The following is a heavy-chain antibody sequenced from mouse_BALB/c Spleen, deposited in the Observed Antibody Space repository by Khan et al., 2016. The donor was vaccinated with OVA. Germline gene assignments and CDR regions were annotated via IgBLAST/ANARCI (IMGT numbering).Heavy chain of an antibody. CDR2: ISYSGST. D-gene: IGHD2-10*01. CDR3: ARFLLLYAMDY. J-gene: IGHJ4*01. CDR1: GYSITSDYA. Sequence: VQLKESGPGLVKPSQSLSLTCTVTGYSITSDYAWNWIRQFPGNKLEWMGYISYSGSTNYNPSLKSRISITRDTSKNQFFLQLISVTTEDTATYSCARFLLLYAMDYWGQGTSVTVSS. V-gene: IGHV3-2*02.